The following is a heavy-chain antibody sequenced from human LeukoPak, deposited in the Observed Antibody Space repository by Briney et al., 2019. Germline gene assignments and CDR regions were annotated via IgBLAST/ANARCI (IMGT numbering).Heavy chain of an antibody. CDR1: GGSISSSSYY. J-gene: IGHJ5*02. Sequence: TSETLSLTCTVSGGSISSSSYYWGWIRQPPGKGLEWIGSIYYSGSTYYNPSLKSRVTISVGTSKNQFSLKLSSVTAADTAVYYCARGSGYTGWFDPWGQGTLVTVSS. V-gene: IGHV4-39*07. CDR2: IYYSGST. D-gene: IGHD2-2*02. CDR3: ARGSGYTGWFDP.